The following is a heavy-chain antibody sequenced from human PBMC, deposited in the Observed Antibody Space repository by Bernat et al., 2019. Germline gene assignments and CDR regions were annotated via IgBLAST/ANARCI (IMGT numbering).Heavy chain of an antibody. CDR1: GFTFSSYA. CDR2: ISGSGGST. V-gene: IGHV3-23*01. Sequence: EVQLLESGGGLVQPGGSLRLSCAASGFTFSSYAMSWVRQAPGKGLEWVSAISGSGGSTYYADSVKGRFTISRDNSKNTLYLQMNSLRAEDTAVYYCAKDALQENSGSYYSRFDYWGQGTLVTVSP. J-gene: IGHJ4*02. D-gene: IGHD1-26*01. CDR3: AKDALQENSGSYYSRFDY.